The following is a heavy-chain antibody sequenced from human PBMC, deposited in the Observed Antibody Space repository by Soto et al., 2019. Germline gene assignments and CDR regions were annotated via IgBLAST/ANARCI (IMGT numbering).Heavy chain of an antibody. D-gene: IGHD6-19*01. CDR3: ARGFSSGWPRDYYYGMDV. V-gene: IGHV3-21*01. CDR2: ISSSSSYI. J-gene: IGHJ6*02. CDR1: GFTFSSYS. Sequence: EVQLVESGGGLVKPGGSLRLSCAASGFTFSSYSMNWVRQAPGKGLEWVSSISSSSSYIYYADSVKGRFTISRDNAKNSLYLQMNSLRAEDTAVYYCARGFSSGWPRDYYYGMDVWGQGTTVTVSS.